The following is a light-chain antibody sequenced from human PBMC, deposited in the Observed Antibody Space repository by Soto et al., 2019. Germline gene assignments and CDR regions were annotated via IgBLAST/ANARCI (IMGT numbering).Light chain of an antibody. V-gene: IGLV1-51*01. CDR2: DNN. CDR1: SSNIGNNY. J-gene: IGLJ2*01. Sequence: QAVVTQPPSVSAAPGQKVTISCSGSSSNIGNNYVSWYQQLPGTAPKLPIYDNNKRPSGIPDRFSGSKSGTSATLGITGLQTGDEADYYCGTWDSSLSAVVFGGGTKLTVL. CDR3: GTWDSSLSAVV.